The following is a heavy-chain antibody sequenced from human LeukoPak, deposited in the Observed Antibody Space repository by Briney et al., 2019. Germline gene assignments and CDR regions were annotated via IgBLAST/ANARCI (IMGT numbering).Heavy chain of an antibody. V-gene: IGHV4-4*02. Sequence: SGTLSLTCAVSGGSISSSNWWSWVRQPPGKGLEWIGEIYHSGSTNYNPSLKSRVTISVDKSKNQFSLKLSSVTAADTAVYYCARDSPIAARDDWFDPWGQGTLVTVSS. J-gene: IGHJ5*02. CDR1: GGSISSSNW. D-gene: IGHD6-6*01. CDR2: IYHSGST. CDR3: ARDSPIAARDDWFDP.